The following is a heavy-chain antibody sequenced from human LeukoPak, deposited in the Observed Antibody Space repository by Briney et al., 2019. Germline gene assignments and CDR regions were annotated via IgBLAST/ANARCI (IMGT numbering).Heavy chain of an antibody. D-gene: IGHD2-15*01. V-gene: IGHV1-2*02. J-gene: IGHJ3*02. CDR1: EYTLTHHY. CDR3: ARDRGGGSWGADI. CDR2: INPNSGGT. Sequence: GASVTVSYKASEYTLTHHYLHWVRQAPRQGLESITWINPNSGGTNYVQKFQGRVTMTRDTSISTAYMELSRLKSDDTAVYYCARDRGGGSWGADIWGQGTMVFVFS.